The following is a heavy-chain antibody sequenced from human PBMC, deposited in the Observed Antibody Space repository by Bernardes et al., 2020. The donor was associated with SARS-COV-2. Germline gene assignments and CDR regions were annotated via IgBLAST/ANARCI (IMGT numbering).Heavy chain of an antibody. D-gene: IGHD4-17*01. J-gene: IGHJ2*01. CDR2: IYYSGST. Sequence: TLSLTCTVSGGSISSGGYYWSWIRQHPGKGLEWIGYIYYSGSTYYNPSLKSRVTISVDTSKNQFSLKLSSVTAADTAVYYCASPTVTTGWWYFDLWGRGTLVTVSS. CDR3: ASPTVTTGWWYFDL. V-gene: IGHV4-31*03. CDR1: GGSISSGGYY.